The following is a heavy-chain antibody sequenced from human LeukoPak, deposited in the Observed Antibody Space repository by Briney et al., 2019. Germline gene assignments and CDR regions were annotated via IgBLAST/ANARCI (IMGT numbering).Heavy chain of an antibody. Sequence: SETLSLTCTVSGGSISSSSYYWSWIRQPPGKGLEWIGYIYYSGSTNYNPSLKSRVTISVDTSKNQFSLKLSSVTAADTAVYYCATAMVRGAFYYMDVWGKGTTVTISS. CDR3: ATAMVRGAFYYMDV. D-gene: IGHD3-10*01. J-gene: IGHJ6*03. V-gene: IGHV4-61*01. CDR2: IYYSGST. CDR1: GGSISSSSYY.